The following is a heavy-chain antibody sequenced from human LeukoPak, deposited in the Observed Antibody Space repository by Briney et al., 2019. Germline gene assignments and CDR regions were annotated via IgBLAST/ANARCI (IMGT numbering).Heavy chain of an antibody. CDR1: GFTFSSST. CDR2: ISSTSSSI. CDR3: AREARGYSYGSKLDY. J-gene: IGHJ4*02. Sequence: GGSLRLSCAASGFTFSSSTMNWVRQAPGKGLEWVSSISSTSSSINYADSVRGRFTISRDNAKNSLYLQMSSLRAEDTAVYYCAREARGYSYGSKLDYWGQGTLVTVSS. D-gene: IGHD5-18*01. V-gene: IGHV3-21*01.